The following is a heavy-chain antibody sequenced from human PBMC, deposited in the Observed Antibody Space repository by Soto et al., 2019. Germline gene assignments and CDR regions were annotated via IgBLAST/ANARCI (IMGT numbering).Heavy chain of an antibody. CDR3: ARLSRPNYYDTSGFFKDNGFDP. V-gene: IGHV1-69*01. D-gene: IGHD3-22*01. J-gene: IGHJ5*02. CDR1: GGTFNSYD. Sequence: QVQLVQSGAEVKKPGSSMKVSCKASGGTFNSYDINWVRQAPGQGLEWMGGIIPIVETPKYAQKFQGRVTITADESTNTVYMELSSLRSEDTAMYYCARLSRPNYYDTSGFFKDNGFDPWGKGTLVTVSS. CDR2: IIPIVETP.